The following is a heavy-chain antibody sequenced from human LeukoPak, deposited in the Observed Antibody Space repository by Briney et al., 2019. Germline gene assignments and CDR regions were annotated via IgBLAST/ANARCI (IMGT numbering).Heavy chain of an antibody. V-gene: IGHV3-48*03. CDR2: ISSSGSTR. CDR3: ASVSDPPGNV. Sequence: GGSLRLSCAASGVTFSSYEMNWVRQAPGKGLEWVSYISSSGSTRYYADSVKGRFTISRDNAKNSLYLQMNSLRAEDTAVYYCASVSDPPGNVWGKGTTVTVSS. J-gene: IGHJ6*04. CDR1: GVTFSSYE. D-gene: IGHD1-14*01.